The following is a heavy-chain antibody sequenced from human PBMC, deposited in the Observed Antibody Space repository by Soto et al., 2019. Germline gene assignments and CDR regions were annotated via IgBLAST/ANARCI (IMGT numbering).Heavy chain of an antibody. D-gene: IGHD3-22*01. J-gene: IGHJ4*02. Sequence: GGSLRLSCAASGFTFSSYGMHWVRQAPGKGLEWVAVISYDGSNKYYADSVKGRFTISRDNSKNTLYLQMNSLRAEDTAVYYCAKSDRYYYYDSSGYYSYLDYWGQGTLVTVSS. CDR2: ISYDGSNK. CDR3: AKSDRYYYYDSSGYYSYLDY. CDR1: GFTFSSYG. V-gene: IGHV3-30*18.